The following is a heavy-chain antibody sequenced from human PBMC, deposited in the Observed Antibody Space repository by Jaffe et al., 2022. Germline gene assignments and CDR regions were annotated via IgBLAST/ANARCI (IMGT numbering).Heavy chain of an antibody. V-gene: IGHV4-38-2*01. CDR3: ARPNYGDYGWGAFDI. CDR1: GYSISSGYY. Sequence: QVQLQESGPGLVKPSETLSLTCAVSGYSISSGYYWGWIRQPPGKGLEWIGSIYHSGSTYYNPSLKSRVTISVDTSKNQFSLKLSSVTAADTAVYYCARPNYGDYGWGAFDIWGQGTMVTVSS. D-gene: IGHD4-17*01. J-gene: IGHJ3*02. CDR2: IYHSGST.